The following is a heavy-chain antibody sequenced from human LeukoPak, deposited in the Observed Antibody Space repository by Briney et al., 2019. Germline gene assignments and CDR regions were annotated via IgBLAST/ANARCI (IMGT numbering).Heavy chain of an antibody. Sequence: ASVTVSCKASGYTFTGYYMHWVRQAPGQGLEWMGWINPNSGATNYAQKFQGRVTMTRDTSISTAYMELNRLRSDDTAVYYCAREGAAATNWFDPWGQGTLVTVSS. CDR3: AREGAAATNWFDP. V-gene: IGHV1-2*02. CDR1: GYTFTGYY. CDR2: INPNSGAT. J-gene: IGHJ5*02. D-gene: IGHD6-13*01.